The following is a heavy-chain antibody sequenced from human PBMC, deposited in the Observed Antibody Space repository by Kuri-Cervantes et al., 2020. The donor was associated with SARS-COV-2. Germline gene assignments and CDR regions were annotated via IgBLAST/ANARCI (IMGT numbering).Heavy chain of an antibody. V-gene: IGHV3-30*01. Sequence: GGSLRLSCAASGFTFNSYAMHWVRQAPGKGLEWVAVISYDGSNKYYADSVKGRFTISRDNSKNTLYLQMNSLRAEDTAVYYCARGGPKYYDFWSGYYKDYYYGMDVWGQGTTVTVSS. J-gene: IGHJ6*02. D-gene: IGHD3-3*01. CDR3: ARGGPKYYDFWSGYYKDYYYGMDV. CDR2: ISYDGSNK. CDR1: GFTFNSYA.